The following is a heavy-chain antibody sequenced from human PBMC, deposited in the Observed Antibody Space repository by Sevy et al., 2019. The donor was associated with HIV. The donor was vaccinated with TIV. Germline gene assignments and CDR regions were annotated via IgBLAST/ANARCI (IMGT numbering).Heavy chain of an antibody. CDR3: ASMSGITGHWGGNWFDP. D-gene: IGHD1-20*01. Sequence: SETLSLTCTVSGGSISSGGYYWSWIRQHPGKGLEWIGYIYYSGSTYYNPSLKSRVTISVDTSKNQFSLRLSSVTAADTAVYYCASMSGITGHWGGNWFDPWGQGTLVTVSS. CDR1: GGSISSGGYY. V-gene: IGHV4-31*03. J-gene: IGHJ5*02. CDR2: IYYSGST.